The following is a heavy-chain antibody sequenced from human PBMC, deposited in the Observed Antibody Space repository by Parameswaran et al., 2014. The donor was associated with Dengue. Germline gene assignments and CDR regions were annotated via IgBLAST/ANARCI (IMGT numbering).Heavy chain of an antibody. V-gene: IGHV3-15*01. Sequence: RWIRQPPGKGLEWVGRIKSKTDGGTTDYAAPVKGRFTISRDDSKNTLYLQMNSLKTEDTAVYYCTTDMIAVAGKTMDYWGQGTLVTVSS. D-gene: IGHD6-19*01. CDR3: TTDMIAVAGKTMDY. J-gene: IGHJ4*02. CDR2: IKSKTDGGTT.